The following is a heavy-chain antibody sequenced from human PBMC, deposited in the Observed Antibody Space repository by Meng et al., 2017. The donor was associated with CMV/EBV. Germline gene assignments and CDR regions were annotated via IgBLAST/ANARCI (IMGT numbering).Heavy chain of an antibody. CDR3: ARGSSETPYSSGSYYYYYGMDV. CDR2: IYYSGST. J-gene: IGHJ6*02. Sequence: SETLSLTCTVSGGSISSYYWSWIRQPPGKGLEWMGYIYYSGSTNYNPSLKSRVTISVDTSKNQFSLKLSSVTAADTAVYYCARGSSETPYSSGSYYYYYGMDVWGQGTTVTVSS. CDR1: GGSISSYY. D-gene: IGHD6-19*01. V-gene: IGHV4-59*01.